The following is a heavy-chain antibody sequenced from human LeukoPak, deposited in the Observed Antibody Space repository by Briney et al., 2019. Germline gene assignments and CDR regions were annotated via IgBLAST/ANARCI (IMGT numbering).Heavy chain of an antibody. Sequence: SETLSLTCTVSGDSISGYYWIWIRQPPGKGLEWVGDIYDSDTRYNPPLKCRVTISVDTSKNQFSLKLSSVTAADTAVYYCARGEVYWRTPFDYWGQGTLVTVSS. D-gene: IGHD1-1*01. J-gene: IGHJ4*02. CDR1: GDSISGYY. CDR3: ARGEVYWRTPFDY. V-gene: IGHV4-59*01. CDR2: IYDSDT.